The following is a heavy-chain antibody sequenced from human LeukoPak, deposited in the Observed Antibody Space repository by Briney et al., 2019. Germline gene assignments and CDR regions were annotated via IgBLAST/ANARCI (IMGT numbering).Heavy chain of an antibody. CDR1: GFTFSSYW. D-gene: IGHD4-23*01. Sequence: GGSLRLSCAASGFTFSSYWMNWVRQAPGKGLVWVSRIASDGSSTTYADSVKGRFSISRDNAKNTLYPQMNSLRVEDTAVYYCARGRPHGNDYWGQGTLVTVSS. CDR3: ARGRPHGNDY. CDR2: IASDGSST. V-gene: IGHV3-74*01. J-gene: IGHJ4*02.